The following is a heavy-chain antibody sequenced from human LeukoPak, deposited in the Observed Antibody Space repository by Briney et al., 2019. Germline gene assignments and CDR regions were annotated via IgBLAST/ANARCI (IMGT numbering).Heavy chain of an antibody. V-gene: IGHV3-66*01. J-gene: IGHJ4*02. CDR1: GFTVSSNY. D-gene: IGHD1-14*01. CDR3: ARAPATEPDDY. CDR2: IYSGGST. Sequence: PGGSLRLSCAASGFTVSSNYMSWVRQAPGKGLEWVSVIYSGGSTYYADSVKGRFTISRDNSKNTLYLQMNSLRAEDTAVYYCARAPATEPDDYWGQGTLVTVSS.